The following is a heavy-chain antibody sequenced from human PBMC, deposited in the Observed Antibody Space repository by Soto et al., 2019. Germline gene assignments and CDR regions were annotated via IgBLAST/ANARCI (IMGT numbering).Heavy chain of an antibody. CDR1: GFTFSRHA. J-gene: IGHJ6*02. Sequence: GGSLRLSCAASGFTFSRHAMHWVRQAPGKGLEWVAVISYDASSTYSADSVKGRFTISRDNSKNTLYLQMSSLRDEDTAVYYCATVGYCSSTSCQTRYYYYGMDVWGQGTTVTVSS. V-gene: IGHV3-30-3*01. D-gene: IGHD2-2*03. CDR2: ISYDASST. CDR3: ATVGYCSSTSCQTRYYYYGMDV.